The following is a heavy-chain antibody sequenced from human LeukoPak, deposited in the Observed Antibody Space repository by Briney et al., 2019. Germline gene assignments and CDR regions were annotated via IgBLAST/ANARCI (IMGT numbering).Heavy chain of an antibody. CDR1: GFTFDDYA. Sequence: GGSLRLSCAASGFTFDDYAMHWVRQAPGKGLEWVSGISWNSGSIGYADSVKGRFTISRDNAKNSLYLQMNSLRAEDTALYYCAKDRSGMAGYFDYWGQGTLVTVSS. J-gene: IGHJ4*02. CDR3: AKDRSGMAGYFDY. CDR2: ISWNSGSI. D-gene: IGHD6-19*01. V-gene: IGHV3-9*01.